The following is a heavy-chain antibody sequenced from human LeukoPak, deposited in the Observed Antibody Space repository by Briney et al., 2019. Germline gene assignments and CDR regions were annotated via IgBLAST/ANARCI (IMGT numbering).Heavy chain of an antibody. CDR1: GGTFSGYA. CDR3: ARDHCSGGSCYGDDAFDI. Sequence: SVKVSCKASGGTFSGYAISWVRQAPGQGLEWMGGIIPIFGTANYAQKFQGRVTITADESTSTAYMELSSLRSEDTAVYYCARDHCSGGSCYGDDAFDIWGQGTMVTVSS. J-gene: IGHJ3*02. D-gene: IGHD2-15*01. CDR2: IIPIFGTA. V-gene: IGHV1-69*01.